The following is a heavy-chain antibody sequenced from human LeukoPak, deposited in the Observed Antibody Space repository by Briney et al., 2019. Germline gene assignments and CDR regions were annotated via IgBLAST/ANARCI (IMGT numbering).Heavy chain of an antibody. CDR2: IRYDGSNK. CDR3: AKEGSILTGYLFPN. J-gene: IGHJ4*02. Sequence: GGSLRLSCAASGFTFSNYGMHWVRQAPGKGLEWVAFIRYDGSNKYYADSVKGRFTISRDNSKNTLYLQVNSLRAEDTAVYYCAKEGSILTGYLFPNWGQGTLVTVSS. CDR1: GFTFSNYG. D-gene: IGHD3-9*01. V-gene: IGHV3-30*02.